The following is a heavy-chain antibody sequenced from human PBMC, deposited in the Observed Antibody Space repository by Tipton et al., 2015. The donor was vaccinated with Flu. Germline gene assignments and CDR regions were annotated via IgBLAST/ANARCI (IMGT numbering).Heavy chain of an antibody. J-gene: IGHJ4*02. CDR1: GVTFSGYY. CDR3: ARVGDTSAYYY. Sequence: QVQLVQSGAEVKKPGASVKVSCKASGVTFSGYYIHWVRQAPGQGLEWVGWINPDTGGTSYAQKFQGRTTMTRDTSIRTAYMELSRLRSGDTAMYYCARVGDTSAYYYWGQGTLVTVSS. D-gene: IGHD3-22*01. CDR2: INPDTGGT. V-gene: IGHV1-2*02.